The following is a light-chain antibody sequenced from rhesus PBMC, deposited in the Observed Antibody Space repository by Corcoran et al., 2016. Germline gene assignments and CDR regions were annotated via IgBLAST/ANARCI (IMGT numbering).Light chain of an antibody. V-gene: IGKV3-35*01. Sequence: EIVLTQSPATLSLSPGERAALSCRASQSVSSNLAWYQQKPGQVPRLLIYSASNRATGIPDRFSGSGSGTDFTITISSLEPEDVGVYYCQQYNDWIFTFGPGTKVDIK. CDR3: QQYNDWIFT. CDR1: QSVSSN. J-gene: IGKJ3*01. CDR2: SAS.